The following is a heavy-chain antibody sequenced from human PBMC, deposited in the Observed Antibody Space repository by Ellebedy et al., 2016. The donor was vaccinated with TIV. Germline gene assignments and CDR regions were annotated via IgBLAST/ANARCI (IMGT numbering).Heavy chain of an antibody. CDR1: GGSISSYY. CDR2: IYTSGST. V-gene: IGHV4-4*07. Sequence: MPSETLSLTCTVSGGSISSYYWSWIRQPAGKGLEWIGRIYTSGSTNYNPSLQSRVTISVDTSKNQFSLKLSSVTAADTAVYYCARLPIVGAYGPYYFDYWGQGTLVTVSS. D-gene: IGHD1-26*01. J-gene: IGHJ4*02. CDR3: ARLPIVGAYGPYYFDY.